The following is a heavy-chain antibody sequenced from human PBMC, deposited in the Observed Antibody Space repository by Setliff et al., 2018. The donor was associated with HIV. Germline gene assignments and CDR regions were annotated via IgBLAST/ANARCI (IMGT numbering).Heavy chain of an antibody. CDR3: ARLGGILTGTPVIDY. D-gene: IGHD3-9*01. CDR2: INHSGSS. CDR1: GGSLSDYY. J-gene: IGHJ4*02. V-gene: IGHV4-34*01. Sequence: SETLSLTCGVYGGSLSDYYWSWIRQPPGKGLEWIGEINHSGSSNYNPSLKSRVTMSIDTSKNQFSLNLRSVTAADTAVYYCARLGGILTGTPVIDYWGQGTLVTVSS.